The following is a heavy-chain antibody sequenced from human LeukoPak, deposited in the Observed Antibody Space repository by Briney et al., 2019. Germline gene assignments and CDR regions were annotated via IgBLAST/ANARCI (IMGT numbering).Heavy chain of an antibody. Sequence: PSETLSLTCTVSGGSISSYYWSWIRQPPGKGLEWIGYIYYSGSTNYNPSLKSRVTISVDTSKNQFSLKLSSVTAADTAVYYCARGSMKNFDYWGQGTLVTVSS. CDR1: GGSISSYY. V-gene: IGHV4-59*01. D-gene: IGHD6-6*01. CDR3: ARGSMKNFDY. J-gene: IGHJ4*02. CDR2: IYYSGST.